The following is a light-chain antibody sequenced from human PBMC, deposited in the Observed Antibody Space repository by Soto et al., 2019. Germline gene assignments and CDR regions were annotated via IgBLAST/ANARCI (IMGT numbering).Light chain of an antibody. CDR3: QHAGT. J-gene: IGKJ3*01. CDR1: QSVSSN. CDR2: GAS. V-gene: IGKV3-15*01. Sequence: EIVMTQSPATLSVSPGERATLSCRASQSVSSNLAWYQQKPGQAPRLLIYGASTRATGIPARFSGSGSGTQFTLTISSLQSEDFAVYYCQHAGTFGPGTKGDIK.